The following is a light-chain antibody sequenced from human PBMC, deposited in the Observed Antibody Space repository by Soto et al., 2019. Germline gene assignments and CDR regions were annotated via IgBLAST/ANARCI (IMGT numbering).Light chain of an antibody. J-gene: IGKJ1*01. V-gene: IGKV1-16*01. CDR1: QGLNNY. Sequence: DIQMTQSPSSLSASVGDRVTITCRASQGLNNYLAWFQQQPGKAPKSLVHATSILQSGVPSRFSGSGSGTDFTLTISNLQPEDVATYYCQRYRAYPWTFGQGTRVEIK. CDR3: QRYRAYPWT. CDR2: ATS.